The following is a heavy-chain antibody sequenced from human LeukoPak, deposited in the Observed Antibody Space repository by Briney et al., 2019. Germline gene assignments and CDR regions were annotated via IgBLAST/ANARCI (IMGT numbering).Heavy chain of an antibody. CDR3: ATDLHDYVWGSYRPY. V-gene: IGHV1-24*01. J-gene: IGHJ4*02. CDR2: FDPEDGET. Sequence: GASVKVSCKASGGTFSSYAISWVRQAPGQGLEWMGGFDPEDGETIYAQKFQGRVTMTEDTSTDTAYMELSSLRSEDTAVYYCATDLHDYVWGSYRPYWGQGTLVTVSS. D-gene: IGHD3-16*02. CDR1: GGTFSSYA.